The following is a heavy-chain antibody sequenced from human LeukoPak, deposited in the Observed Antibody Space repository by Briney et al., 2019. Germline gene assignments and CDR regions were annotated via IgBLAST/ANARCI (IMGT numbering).Heavy chain of an antibody. D-gene: IGHD2-21*02. CDR2: IYPGNSDT. V-gene: IGHV5-51*01. CDR1: GYSFTTYW. CDR3: ARAPTSVSDPYYFDY. J-gene: IGHJ4*02. Sequence: GESLKISCKGSGYSFTTYWIGWVRQMPGKGLEWMGIIYPGNSDTRYSPSFRGQVTISADKSISTAFLQWSSLKASDSAKYYCARAPTSVSDPYYFDYWGQGTLVTVYS.